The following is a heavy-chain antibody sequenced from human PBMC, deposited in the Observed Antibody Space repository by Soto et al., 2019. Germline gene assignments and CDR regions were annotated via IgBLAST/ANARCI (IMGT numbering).Heavy chain of an antibody. CDR3: ARQPVGYCSGGSCYDNWFDP. CDR1: GYTFTSYG. J-gene: IGHJ5*02. CDR2: ISAYNGNT. Sequence: GASVKVSCKASGYTFTSYGISWVRQAPGQGLEWMGWISAYNGNTNYAQKLQGRVTMTTDTSTSTAYMELRSLRSDDTAVYYCARQPVGYCSGGSCYDNWFDPWGQGTLVTVSS. V-gene: IGHV1-18*01. D-gene: IGHD2-15*01.